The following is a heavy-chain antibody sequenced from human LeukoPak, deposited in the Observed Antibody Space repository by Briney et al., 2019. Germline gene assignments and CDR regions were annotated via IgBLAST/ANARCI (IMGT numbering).Heavy chain of an antibody. Sequence: ASVEVSCKASGYTFTSYYMHWVRQAPGQGLEWMGIINPSGGSTSYAQKFQGRVTMTRDTSTSTVYMELSSLRSEDTAVYYCARERGGLVGATYVFDYWGQGTLVTVSS. V-gene: IGHV1-46*01. CDR2: INPSGGST. D-gene: IGHD1-26*01. CDR1: GYTFTSYY. J-gene: IGHJ4*02. CDR3: ARERGGLVGATYVFDY.